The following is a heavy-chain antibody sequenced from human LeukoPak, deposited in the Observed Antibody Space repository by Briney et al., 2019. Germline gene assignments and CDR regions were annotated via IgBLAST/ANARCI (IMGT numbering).Heavy chain of an antibody. D-gene: IGHD2-8*01. J-gene: IGHJ4*02. CDR1: GYTSTNHY. Sequence: ASVKVSCKASGYTSTNHYMHWVRQAPGQGLEWMGWINPNSGGTNYAQKFQGRVTMTRDTSISTAYMELSRLRSDDTAMYYCARVAYCTIGVCVNFDYWGQGTPVTVSS. CDR2: INPNSGGT. CDR3: ARVAYCTIGVCVNFDY. V-gene: IGHV1-2*02.